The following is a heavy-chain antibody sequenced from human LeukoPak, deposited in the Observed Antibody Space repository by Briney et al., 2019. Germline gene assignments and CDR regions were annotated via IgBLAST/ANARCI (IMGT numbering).Heavy chain of an antibody. Sequence: GGSLRLSCAASGFTVSAYWMSWVRQAPGKGLEWVANIKVDGSEKYYVDSVKGRFTISRDNAENSLYLQMNSLRAEDTAVYYCARLKNWGSPDYWGQGTLVTVSS. CDR3: ARLKNWGSPDY. D-gene: IGHD7-27*01. CDR2: IKVDGSEK. V-gene: IGHV3-7*05. J-gene: IGHJ4*02. CDR1: GFTVSAYW.